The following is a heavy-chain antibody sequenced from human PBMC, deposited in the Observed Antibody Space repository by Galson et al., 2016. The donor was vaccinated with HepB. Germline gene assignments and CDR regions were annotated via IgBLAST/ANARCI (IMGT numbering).Heavy chain of an antibody. CDR2: ISYSGSA. CDR1: GASVSSSY. CDR3: ARVSVFCSNGFCFTTAFDI. Sequence: SETLSLTCNVSGASVSSSYWSWIRQPPGKGLEWIGYISYSGSADYNPSLKSRVTISIDTSKNQFSLRQTSVTAADTSVYYCARVSVFCSNGFCFTTAFDIWGQGTMVTLSS. V-gene: IGHV4-59*02. D-gene: IGHD2-8*01. J-gene: IGHJ3*02.